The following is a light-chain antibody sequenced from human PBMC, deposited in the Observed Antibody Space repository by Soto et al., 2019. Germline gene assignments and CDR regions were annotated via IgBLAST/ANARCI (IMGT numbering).Light chain of an antibody. CDR1: QTISSW. J-gene: IGKJ1*01. CDR3: QHYNSYSEP. V-gene: IGKV1-5*03. Sequence: DIQKNQSPVTLSGTVEDTVTITCRPSQTISSWLAWYQQKPGKAPKLLIYKASTLKSGVPSRFSGSGSGTEFTLTISSLQPDDFATYYCQHYNSYSEPFGQGTKVDI. CDR2: KAS.